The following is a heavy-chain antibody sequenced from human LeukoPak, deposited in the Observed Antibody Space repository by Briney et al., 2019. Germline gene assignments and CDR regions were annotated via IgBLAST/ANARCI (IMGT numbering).Heavy chain of an antibody. CDR2: ISAYNGNT. D-gene: IGHD3-22*01. J-gene: IGHJ5*02. Sequence: ASVKVSCKXSGYTFTSYGISWVQQAPGQGLEWMGWISAYNGNTNYAQKLQGRVTMTADTSTSTAYMELRSLRSDDTAVYYCARDLGGFYYDSSGYYGHPHWFDPWGQGTLVTVSS. CDR1: GYTFTSYG. V-gene: IGHV1-18*01. CDR3: ARDLGGFYYDSSGYYGHPHWFDP.